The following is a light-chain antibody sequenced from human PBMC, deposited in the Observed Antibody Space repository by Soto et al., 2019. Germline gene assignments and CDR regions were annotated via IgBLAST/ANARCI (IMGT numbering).Light chain of an antibody. CDR3: SSYTTSTAIVV. CDR1: SSDISYYNY. V-gene: IGLV2-14*03. Sequence: QSVLTQPASVSGSPGQSITISCTGTSSDISYYNYVSWYQQHPGKAPKLMIYDVTNRPSGVSNRFSGSKSGNTASLTISGLQAEDEADYYCSSYTTSTAIVVFGGGTTLTVL. CDR2: DVT. J-gene: IGLJ2*01.